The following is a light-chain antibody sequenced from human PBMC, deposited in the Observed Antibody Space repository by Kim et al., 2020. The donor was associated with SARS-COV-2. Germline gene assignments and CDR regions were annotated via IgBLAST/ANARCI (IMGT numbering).Light chain of an antibody. CDR1: KLGDKY. CDR3: QAWDSRTEV. Sequence: SYELTQPPSVSVSPGQTASITCSGDKLGDKYACWYQQKPGQSPVLVIYQDRKRPSGIPERFSGSNSGNTATLTISGTQAMDEADYYCQAWDSRTEVFGTG. J-gene: IGLJ1*01. CDR2: QDR. V-gene: IGLV3-1*01.